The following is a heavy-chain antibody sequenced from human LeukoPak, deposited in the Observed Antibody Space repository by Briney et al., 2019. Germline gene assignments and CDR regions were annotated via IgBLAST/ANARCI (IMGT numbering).Heavy chain of an antibody. V-gene: IGHV4-59*01. CDR2: IYYSGST. Sequence: SETLSLTCTVSGISISSYYWSWIRQPPGKGLEGIGYIYYSGSTNYNPSLKSRVTISVGTSKNQFSLKLSSMTAADTAVYYCARDRGGGQTVFDYWGQGTLVTVSS. CDR1: GISISSYY. CDR3: ARDRGGGQTVFDY. D-gene: IGHD1-26*01. J-gene: IGHJ4*02.